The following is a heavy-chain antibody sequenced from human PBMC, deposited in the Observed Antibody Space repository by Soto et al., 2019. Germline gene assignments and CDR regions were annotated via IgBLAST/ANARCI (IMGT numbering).Heavy chain of an antibody. Sequence: SETLSLTCTVSGGSISSGGYYWSWIRQHPGKGLEWIGYIYYSGSTYYNQSLKSRVNISVDTSKNQFSLKLSSVTAADTAVYYCARVGPDSSGYYPDYWGQGTLVTVSS. CDR3: ARVGPDSSGYYPDY. CDR1: GGSISSGGYY. CDR2: IYYSGST. V-gene: IGHV4-31*03. J-gene: IGHJ4*02. D-gene: IGHD3-22*01.